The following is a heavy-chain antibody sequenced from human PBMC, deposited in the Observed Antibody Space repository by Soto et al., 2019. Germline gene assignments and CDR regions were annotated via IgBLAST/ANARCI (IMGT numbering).Heavy chain of an antibody. D-gene: IGHD4-17*01. CDR2: IYYSGST. J-gene: IGHJ1*01. CDR1: GGSISSYY. CDR3: AREEHDYGDYDAIEYFQH. V-gene: IGHV4-59*01. Sequence: SETLSLTCTVSGGSISSYYWSWIRQPPGKGLEWTGYIYYSGSTNYNPSLKSRVTISVDTSKNQFSLKLSSVTAADTAVYYCAREEHDYGDYDAIEYFQHWGQGTLVTVSS.